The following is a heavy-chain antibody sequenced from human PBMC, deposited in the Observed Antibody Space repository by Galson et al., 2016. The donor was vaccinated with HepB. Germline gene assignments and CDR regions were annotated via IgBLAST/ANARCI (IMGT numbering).Heavy chain of an antibody. CDR1: GFRLSSYR. CDR3: AKDRGAAPVFNWFDT. CDR2: IVSDGRT. V-gene: IGHV3-23*01. Sequence: SLRLSCAVSGFRLSSYRMTWVRQAPGKGLEWVSTIVSDGRTYYGDAVTGRFTISRDTSTKELFLQMNSLRAEDTAIYFCAKDRGAAPVFNWFDTWGQGTLGAVSS. D-gene: IGHD6-13*01. J-gene: IGHJ5*02.